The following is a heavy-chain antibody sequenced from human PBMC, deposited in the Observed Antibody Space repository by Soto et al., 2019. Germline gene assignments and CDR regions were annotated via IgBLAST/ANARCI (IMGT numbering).Heavy chain of an antibody. J-gene: IGHJ6*02. CDR3: ARNESSNIYGMDV. CDR2: ISSSSFSI. V-gene: IGHV3-21*02. Sequence: EVQLVESGGGLVKPGGSLRLSCAASGFTFSSYSMNWVRQAPGKGLEWVSSISSSSFSINYADSVKGRFSISRDNAQNSLHLQTNNSSAEDAAVYYCARNESSNIYGMDVWGQGTTVTVS. D-gene: IGHD6-6*01. CDR1: GFTFSSYS.